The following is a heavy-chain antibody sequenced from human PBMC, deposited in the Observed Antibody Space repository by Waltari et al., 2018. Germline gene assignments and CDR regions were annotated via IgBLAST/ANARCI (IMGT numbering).Heavy chain of an antibody. V-gene: IGHV4-39*01. J-gene: IGHJ4*02. CDR1: YY. CDR2: IYNSAIT. CDR3: ARSLGDPDYFDY. D-gene: IGHD2-21*02. Sequence: YYWGWIRQPPGKGLEWIGSIYNSAITYYNPSLKSRVTISVDTSKHQFSLRLSSVTAADTAVYYCARSLGDPDYFDYWGQGTLVTVSS.